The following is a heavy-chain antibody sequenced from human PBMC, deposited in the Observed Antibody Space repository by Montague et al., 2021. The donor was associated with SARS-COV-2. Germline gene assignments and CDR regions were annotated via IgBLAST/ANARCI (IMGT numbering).Heavy chain of an antibody. CDR2: PYYRYVWHS. CDR3: PRAERESCCDGNCYQYSFNY. Sequence: CAISGDSVSINSGTWNWVRLSPSRGLEWLGRPYYRYVWHSDYLVYVKSRISINPDTSKNQFSLQLNSVTPVDTAVYYSPRAERESCCDGNCYQYSFNYWGQGTLVTVSS. V-gene: IGHV6-1*01. CDR1: GDSVSINSGT. D-gene: IGHD2-15*01. J-gene: IGHJ4*02.